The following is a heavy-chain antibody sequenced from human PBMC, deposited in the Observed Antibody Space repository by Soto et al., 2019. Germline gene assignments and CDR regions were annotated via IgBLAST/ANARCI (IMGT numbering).Heavy chain of an antibody. D-gene: IGHD3-22*01. CDR3: AFDSSAYPPGDAFDI. Sequence: PGGSLRLSCVASGFISSDYVMSWVRQAPGKGLEWVSAIGGGGAGTSYSDSVKGRFTIFRDNSRNTVHMQMNSLRADDTAIYYCAFDSSAYPPGDAFDIWGQGTMVTVSS. CDR2: IGGGGAGT. CDR1: GFISSDYV. J-gene: IGHJ3*02. V-gene: IGHV3-23*01.